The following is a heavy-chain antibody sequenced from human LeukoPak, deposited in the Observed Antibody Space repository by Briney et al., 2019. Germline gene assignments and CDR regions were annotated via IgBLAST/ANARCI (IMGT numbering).Heavy chain of an antibody. J-gene: IGHJ4*02. CDR1: GFNFSNYI. Sequence: PGGSLRLSCAASGFNFSNYIMTWVRQAPGKGLEWVSGISDGGGSTYYADSVRGRFTISRDNSKTTVFLQMNSLRAEDTAVYYCTYVISGWAFEYWGQGTLVTVSS. CDR2: ISDGGGST. D-gene: IGHD6-19*01. V-gene: IGHV3-23*01. CDR3: TYVISGWAFEY.